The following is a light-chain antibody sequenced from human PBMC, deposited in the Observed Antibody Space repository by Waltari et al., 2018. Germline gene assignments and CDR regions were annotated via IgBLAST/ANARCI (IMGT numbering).Light chain of an antibody. CDR1: QTLLYSSNNRNF. CDR2: WAS. V-gene: IGKV4-1*01. Sequence: DIVMTQSPDSLAVSLGERATIHCQSSQTLLYSSNNRNFLAWYQQRPGQPPYLLFSWASIRQSGVADRVGDSGSGTDFTLTIDSLQAEDVAVYYCQQYCSVPYSCGQGTKLEI. J-gene: IGKJ2*03. CDR3: QQYCSVPYS.